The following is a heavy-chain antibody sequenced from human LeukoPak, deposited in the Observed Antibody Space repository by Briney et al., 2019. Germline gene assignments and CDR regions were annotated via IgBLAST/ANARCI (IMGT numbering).Heavy chain of an antibody. D-gene: IGHD2-2*01. CDR3: ARVAPLVVPAAKRTYYYYYMDV. V-gene: IGHV4-61*02. Sequence: SQTLSLTCTVSGGSISSGSDYWSWIRQPAGRGLEWIGRIYTSGSTNYNPSLKSRVTISVDTSKNQFSLKLSSVTAADTAVYYCARVAPLVVPAAKRTYYYYYMDVWGKGTTVTISS. J-gene: IGHJ6*03. CDR2: IYTSGST. CDR1: GGSISSGSDY.